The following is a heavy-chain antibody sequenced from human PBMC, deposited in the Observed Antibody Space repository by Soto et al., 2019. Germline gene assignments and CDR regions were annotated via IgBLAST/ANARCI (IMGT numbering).Heavy chain of an antibody. V-gene: IGHV1-18*01. CDR3: ARDTQEAGVGPYNWFDP. D-gene: IGHD3-3*01. Sequence: ASVKVSCKASGYTFTSYGISWVRQAPGQGLEWMGWISAYNGNTNYAQKLQGRVTMTTDTSTSTAYMELRSLRSDDTAVYYCARDTQEAGVGPYNWFDPWGQGTLVTVSS. J-gene: IGHJ5*02. CDR1: GYTFTSYG. CDR2: ISAYNGNT.